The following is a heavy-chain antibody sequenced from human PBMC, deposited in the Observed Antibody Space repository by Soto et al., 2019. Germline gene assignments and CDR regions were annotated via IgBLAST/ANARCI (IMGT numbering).Heavy chain of an antibody. D-gene: IGHD6-25*01. V-gene: IGHV4-31*03. J-gene: IGHJ4*02. CDR1: GGSVSSGGFY. CDR2: MYNDGRT. Sequence: QVRLQESGPGLVKPSQTLSLTCTVSGGSVSSGGFYWNWIRQHPGKGLEWIGYMYNDGRTEYNPSLKSRVSRSVNTPQNQFSLKVMSVTVADTADYYCTREAGYWGQGILVTVSS. CDR3: TREAGY.